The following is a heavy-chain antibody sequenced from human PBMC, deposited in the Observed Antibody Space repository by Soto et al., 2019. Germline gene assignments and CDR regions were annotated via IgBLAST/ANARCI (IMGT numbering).Heavy chain of an antibody. CDR2: IDGSGYT. D-gene: IGHD3-3*01. J-gene: IGHJ4*02. CDR3: ARKQAGFFYGIDY. CDR1: GGSIITGGYY. Sequence: SETLSLTCTVSGGSIITGGYYFICIRQYPWKGLEWLGYIDGSGYTFYNPSLQSRLTLSMDTSKNQFSLKLSSATAADTAVYFCARKQAGFFYGIDYWGQGTLVTVSP. V-gene: IGHV4-31*03.